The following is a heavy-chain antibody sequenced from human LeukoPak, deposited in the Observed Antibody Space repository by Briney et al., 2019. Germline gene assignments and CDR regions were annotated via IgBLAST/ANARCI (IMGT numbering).Heavy chain of an antibody. CDR2: LYYSGST. J-gene: IGHJ4*02. CDR1: GGSISSSSYY. V-gene: IGHV4-39*01. D-gene: IGHD3-3*01. Sequence: SETLSLTCTVSGGSISSSSYYWGWIRQPPGKGLEWIGSLYYSGSTYYNPSLKSRVTISVDTSKNQFSLKLSSVTAADTAVYYCASSILLDYDFWSGYSSFDYWGQGTLVTVSS. CDR3: ASSILLDYDFWSGYSSFDY.